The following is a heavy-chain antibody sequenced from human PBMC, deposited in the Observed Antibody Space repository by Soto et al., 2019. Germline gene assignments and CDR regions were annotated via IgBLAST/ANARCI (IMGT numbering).Heavy chain of an antibody. V-gene: IGHV1-69*12. CDR3: ARVSSSWYKDYFDY. J-gene: IGHJ4*02. CDR2: IIPIYGTT. Sequence: QVQLVQSGAEVKKPGFSVKVSCKASGGTFSNYAISWVRQAPGQGLEWMGGIIPIYGTTNYAQRFKGRVTITADESTSTAYMELSSLRSEDTAVYYCARVSSSWYKDYFDYWGQGTLVTVSS. D-gene: IGHD6-13*01. CDR1: GGTFSNYA.